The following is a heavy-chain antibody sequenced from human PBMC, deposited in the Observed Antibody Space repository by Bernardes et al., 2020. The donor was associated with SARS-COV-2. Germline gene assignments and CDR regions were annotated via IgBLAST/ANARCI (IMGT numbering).Heavy chain of an antibody. D-gene: IGHD6-6*01. J-gene: IGHJ4*02. CDR2: VGIDNSDT. Sequence: GGSLRLSCAASGFTFSAHVLSWVRQAPGKGLGWVSCVGIDNSDTVYIDSVKGRFTISRDNSKDTLYLHMNSLRVEDTAVYYCARGCRSSTVDYWGQGTLVTVSS. CDR1: GFTFSAHV. V-gene: IGHV3-23*01. CDR3: ARGCRSSTVDY.